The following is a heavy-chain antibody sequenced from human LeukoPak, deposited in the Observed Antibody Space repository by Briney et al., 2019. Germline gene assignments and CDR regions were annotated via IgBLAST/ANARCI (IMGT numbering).Heavy chain of an antibody. V-gene: IGHV1-3*01. Sequence: ASVKVSCKASGYTFTSYAMHWVRQAPGQRLEWMGWINAGNGNTKYSQKFQGRVTITRDTPASTAYMELSSLRSEDTAVYYCARDKYQLLPYYYYYYGMDVWGQRTTVTVSS. CDR1: GYTFTSYA. D-gene: IGHD2-2*01. CDR3: ARDKYQLLPYYYYYYGMDV. CDR2: INAGNGNT. J-gene: IGHJ6*02.